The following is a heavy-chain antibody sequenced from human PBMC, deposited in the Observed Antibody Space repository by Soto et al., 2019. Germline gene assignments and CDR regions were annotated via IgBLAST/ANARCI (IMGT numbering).Heavy chain of an antibody. V-gene: IGHV3-23*01. CDR2: ISGSGGST. CDR1: GFTFSSYA. J-gene: IGHJ6*03. Sequence: GGSLRLSCAASGFTFSSYAMSWVRQAPGKGLEWVSAISGSGGSTYYADSVKGRFTISRDNSKNTLYLQMNSLRAEDTAVYYCAKAAEVKTVRGVPPNYYYMDVWGKGTTVTVSS. D-gene: IGHD3-10*01. CDR3: AKAAEVKTVRGVPPNYYYMDV.